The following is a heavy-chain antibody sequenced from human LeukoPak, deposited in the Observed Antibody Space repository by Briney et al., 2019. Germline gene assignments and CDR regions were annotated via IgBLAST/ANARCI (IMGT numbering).Heavy chain of an antibody. CDR2: ISGSGGST. CDR3: AKDDYGGTSGY. Sequence: GGKLRFYGAASGFTFSSNAMSWVRPAPGKGLEWVSAISGSGGSTYYADSVKGRFTISRDNSKNTLYLQMNSLRAEDTAVYYCAKDDYGGTSGYWGQGTLVTVSS. D-gene: IGHD4-23*01. CDR1: GFTFSSNA. J-gene: IGHJ4*02. V-gene: IGHV3-23*01.